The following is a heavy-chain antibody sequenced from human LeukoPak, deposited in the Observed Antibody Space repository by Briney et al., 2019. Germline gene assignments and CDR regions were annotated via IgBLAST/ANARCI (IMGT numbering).Heavy chain of an antibody. CDR3: ARGVSYYDSSGYYNEYFQH. V-gene: IGHV4-39*01. J-gene: IGHJ1*01. Sequence: SETLSLTCTVSGGSISSSNSYWGWIRQPPGKGLEWVGSIFYSGSTFYNPSLKSRVTISVDTSKNQFSLRLSSVTAADTAVYYCARGVSYYDSSGYYNEYFQHWGQGTLVTVSS. CDR2: IFYSGST. CDR1: GGSISSSNSY. D-gene: IGHD3-22*01.